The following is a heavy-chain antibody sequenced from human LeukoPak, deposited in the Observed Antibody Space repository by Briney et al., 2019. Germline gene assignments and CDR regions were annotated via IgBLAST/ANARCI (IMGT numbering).Heavy chain of an antibody. V-gene: IGHV3-74*01. CDR2: INSDGSST. J-gene: IGHJ4*02. CDR1: GFTFSSYW. CDR3: ASDGSWLSGSYGDY. D-gene: IGHD1-26*01. Sequence: PGGSLRLXCAASGFTFSSYWMHWGRQAPGKGLVWVSRINSDGSSTSYADSVKGRFTISRDNAKNTLYLQMNSLRAEDTAVYYCASDGSWLSGSYGDYWGQGTLVTVSS.